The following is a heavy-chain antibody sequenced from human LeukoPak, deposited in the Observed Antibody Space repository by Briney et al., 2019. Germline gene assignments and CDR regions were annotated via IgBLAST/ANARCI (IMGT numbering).Heavy chain of an antibody. CDR2: ISGSGGST. CDR1: GFTVSSNY. Sequence: GGSLRLSCAASGFTVSSNYMSWVRQAPGKGLEWVSAISGSGGSTYYADSVKGRFTISRDNSKNTLYLQMNSLRAEDTAVYYCARVIRPPSFGVDYYMDVWGKGTTVTVSS. V-gene: IGHV3-23*01. D-gene: IGHD3-10*01. J-gene: IGHJ6*03. CDR3: ARVIRPPSFGVDYYMDV.